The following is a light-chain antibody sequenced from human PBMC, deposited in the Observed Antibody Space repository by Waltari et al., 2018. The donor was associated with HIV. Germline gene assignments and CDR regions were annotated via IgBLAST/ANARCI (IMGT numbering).Light chain of an antibody. V-gene: IGKV1-39*01. CDR2: ATS. CDR3: QQSYNSPWT. CDR1: QSITSY. J-gene: IGKJ1*01. Sequence: DIQMNQSQSSLSASVGDRATITCLASQSITSYLTWYQQKPGKAPNLLIYATSSLQSAVPSRFSGSGYGTDFTLTISSLQPEDSATYYCQQSYNSPWTFGQGTKVEI.